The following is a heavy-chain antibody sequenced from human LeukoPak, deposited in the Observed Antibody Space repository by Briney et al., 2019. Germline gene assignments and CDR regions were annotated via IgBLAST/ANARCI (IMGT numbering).Heavy chain of an antibody. CDR2: IYYSGST. J-gene: IGHJ1*01. CDR1: GGSISSYY. Sequence: SETLSLTCTVSGGSISSYYWSWIRQPPGKGLEWIGYIYYSGSTNYNPSLKSRVTISVDTSKNQFSLKLSSVTAADTAVYYCARGPTLKYLHHWGQGTLVSVSS. CDR3: ARGPTLKYLHH. V-gene: IGHV4-59*01.